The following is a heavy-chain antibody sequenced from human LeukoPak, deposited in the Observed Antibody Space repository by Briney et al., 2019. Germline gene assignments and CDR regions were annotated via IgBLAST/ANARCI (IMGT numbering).Heavy chain of an antibody. D-gene: IGHD2-21*01. CDR1: GGSFSGYY. Sequence: SETLSLTCAVYGGSFSGYYWSWIRQPPGKGLEWIGEINHSGSTNYNPSLKSRVTISVDTSKNQFSLKLSSVTAADTAVYYCARRGRAIAKFDYWGQGTLVTVSS. CDR2: INHSGST. CDR3: ARRGRAIAKFDY. J-gene: IGHJ4*02. V-gene: IGHV4-34*01.